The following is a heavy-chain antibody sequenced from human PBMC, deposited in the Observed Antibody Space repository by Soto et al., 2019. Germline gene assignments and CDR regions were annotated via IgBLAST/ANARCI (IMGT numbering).Heavy chain of an antibody. Sequence: SETLSLTCTVSGGSISSYYWSWIRQPPGKGLEWIGYIYYSGSTNYNPSLKSRVTISVDTSKNQFSLKLSSVTAADTAVYYCARVPTDSGSPYDYWGQGTLVTSPQ. V-gene: IGHV4-59*01. CDR2: IYYSGST. CDR3: ARVPTDSGSPYDY. D-gene: IGHD1-26*01. J-gene: IGHJ4*02. CDR1: GGSISSYY.